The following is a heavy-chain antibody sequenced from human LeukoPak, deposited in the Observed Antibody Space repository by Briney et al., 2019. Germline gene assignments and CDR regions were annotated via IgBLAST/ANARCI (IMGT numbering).Heavy chain of an antibody. V-gene: IGHV3-66*01. CDR2: IYSGGST. Sequence: PGGSLRLSCAASGFTVSSNYMSWVRQAPGKGLEWVSVIYSGGSTYYADSVKGRFTISRDNSKNTLYLQMNSLRAEDTAVYYCAKDSFGDIAAAGTYFDYWGQGTLVTVSS. CDR3: AKDSFGDIAAAGTYFDY. CDR1: GFTVSSNY. J-gene: IGHJ4*02. D-gene: IGHD6-13*01.